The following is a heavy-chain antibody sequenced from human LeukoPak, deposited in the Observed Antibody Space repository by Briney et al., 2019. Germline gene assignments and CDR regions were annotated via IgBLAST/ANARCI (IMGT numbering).Heavy chain of an antibody. CDR1: GVSVSSDGYY. J-gene: IGHJ4*02. D-gene: IGHD1-26*01. V-gene: IGHV4-61*08. CDR3: ARIVVGATLDY. Sequence: SETLSLACAVSGVSVSSDGYYWTWIRQPPGKGLEWIGFVYHTGSTNYNSSLKSRVYISVDTSKNQFSLKRNSLTAADTAVYFCARIVVGATLDYWGQGTLVTVSS. CDR2: VYHTGST.